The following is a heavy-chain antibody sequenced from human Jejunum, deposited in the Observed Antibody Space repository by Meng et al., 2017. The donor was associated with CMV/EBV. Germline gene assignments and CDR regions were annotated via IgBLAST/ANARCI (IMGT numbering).Heavy chain of an antibody. J-gene: IGHJ4*02. CDR3: ARDGDACTNGKCYLDY. Sequence: FSIYAMHWAPPAQGKGLEWVTLISYDGSNIRYADSVMGRFTISRDNSKNTLYLQMNSLRPEDTAVYYCARDGDACTNGKCYLDYWGQGTRVTVSS. D-gene: IGHD2-8*01. V-gene: IGHV3-30-3*01. CDR2: ISYDGSNI. CDR1: FSIYA.